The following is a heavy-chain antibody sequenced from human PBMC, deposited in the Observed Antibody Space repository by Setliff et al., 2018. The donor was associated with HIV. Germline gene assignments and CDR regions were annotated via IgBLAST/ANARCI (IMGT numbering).Heavy chain of an antibody. J-gene: IGHJ4*02. CDR2: IIPMFDTT. V-gene: IGHV1-69*05. CDR3: ARVVLAPGPPYFDY. D-gene: IGHD3-16*01. Sequence: ASVKVSCKASGGTFSSYAINWVRQAPGQGLEWMGGIIPMFDTTNYAQNFQGRVTITTDEAANTAYMQLRNLKFGDTATYYCARVVLAPGPPYFDYWGQGTLVTVSS. CDR1: GGTFSSYA.